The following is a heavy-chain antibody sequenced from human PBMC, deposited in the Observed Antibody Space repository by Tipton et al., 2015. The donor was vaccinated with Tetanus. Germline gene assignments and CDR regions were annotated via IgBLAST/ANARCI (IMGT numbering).Heavy chain of an antibody. Sequence: QLVQSGPEVKKPGASVKVSCKASGYTFTSYDINWVRQATGQGLEWMGWMNPNSGNTGYAQKFQGRVTMTRNTSISTAYMELSSLRSEDTAVYYCAREYYDSSGYFISFSKYYYGMDVWGQGTTVTVSS. V-gene: IGHV1-8*01. CDR2: MNPNSGNT. D-gene: IGHD3-22*01. CDR1: GYTFTSYD. J-gene: IGHJ6*02. CDR3: AREYYDSSGYFISFSKYYYGMDV.